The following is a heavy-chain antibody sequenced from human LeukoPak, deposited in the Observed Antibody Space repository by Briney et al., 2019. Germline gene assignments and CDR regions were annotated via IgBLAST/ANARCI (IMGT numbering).Heavy chain of an antibody. Sequence: SETLSLTCTVYGGSISSGPYYWNWIRQPAGKGLEWIGRISTRGRTLYNPSLKSRLTLSLDTSNNQFSLSVISVTTAASAMDFCARDLLRGVRGSWFEAFDIWGQGTMVTVSS. J-gene: IGHJ3*02. V-gene: IGHV4-61*02. CDR2: ISTRGRT. CDR1: GGSISSGPYY. D-gene: IGHD6-13*01. CDR3: ARDLLRGVRGSWFEAFDI.